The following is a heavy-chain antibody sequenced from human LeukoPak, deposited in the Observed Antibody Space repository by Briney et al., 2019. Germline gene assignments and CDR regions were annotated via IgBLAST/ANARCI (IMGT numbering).Heavy chain of an antibody. J-gene: IGHJ6*02. CDR3: ARDRPGEYYDILTGPRGPDYYYGMDV. CDR1: GFTVSSTY. D-gene: IGHD3-9*01. V-gene: IGHV3-66*01. CDR2: IYNGGTT. Sequence: GGSLRLSCAASGFTVSSTYMSWVRQAPGKGLEWVSIIYNGGTTYYAGSVKGRFTISRDNSKNTLYLQMNSLRAEDTAVYYCARDRPGEYYDILTGPRGPDYYYGMDVWGQGTTVTVSS.